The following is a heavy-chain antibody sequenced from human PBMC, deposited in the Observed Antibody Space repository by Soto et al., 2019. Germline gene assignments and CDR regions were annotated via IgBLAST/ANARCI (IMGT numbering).Heavy chain of an antibody. CDR3: ARSEMTYNWND. D-gene: IGHD1-1*01. Sequence: QVQLVQSGAEVKKPGSSVKVSCKASGGTFSSYGIHWVRQAPGQGLEWMGGIIPMSGTANYAQKFQGRVAISVDGSTRAAYMELSSLRSEDTAMYYCARSEMTYNWNDWGQGTLVTVSS. J-gene: IGHJ4*02. CDR1: GGTFSSYG. V-gene: IGHV1-69*01. CDR2: IIPMSGTA.